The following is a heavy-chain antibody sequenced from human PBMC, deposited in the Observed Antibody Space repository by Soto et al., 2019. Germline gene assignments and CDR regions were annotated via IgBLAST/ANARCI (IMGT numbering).Heavy chain of an antibody. Sequence: QVQLVESGGGVVQPGRSLSISCAASGFTFSSYGMHWVRQPPGKGLEWVAVISYDGSNKYYADCVKGRFTISRDNSKNPLYMQMNRQRAEDTALYYCAKDRIPLKYMVVVPANWFDTWGQGTLVAVSS. CDR2: ISYDGSNK. J-gene: IGHJ5*02. V-gene: IGHV3-30*18. CDR1: GFTFSSYG. CDR3: AKDRIPLKYMVVVPANWFDT. D-gene: IGHD2-2*01.